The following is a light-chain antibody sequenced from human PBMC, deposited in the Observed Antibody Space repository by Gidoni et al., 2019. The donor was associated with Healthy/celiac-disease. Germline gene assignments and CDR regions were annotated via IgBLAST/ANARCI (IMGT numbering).Light chain of an antibody. CDR1: QSVSSY. V-gene: IGKV3-11*01. J-gene: IGKJ4*01. Sequence: DIELTQSPATLSLSPGERATLSCRASQSVSSYLAWYQQKPGQAPRLLIYDASNRATGIPARFSGSGSGTDFTLTISSLEPEDFAVYYCQQRSNWPLTFXGXTKVEIK. CDR3: QQRSNWPLT. CDR2: DAS.